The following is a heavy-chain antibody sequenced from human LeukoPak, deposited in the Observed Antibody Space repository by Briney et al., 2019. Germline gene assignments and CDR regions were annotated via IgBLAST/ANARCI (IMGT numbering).Heavy chain of an antibody. V-gene: IGHV4-4*02. CDR3: ARDRRYYDSSGYYYLFDY. Sequence: SGTLSLTCAVSGGSISSSNWWSWVRQPPGKGLEWIGEIYHSGSTNYNPSLRSRVTISVDKSKNQFSLKLSSVTAADTAVYYCARDRRYYDSSGYYYLFDYWGQGTLVTVSS. J-gene: IGHJ4*02. D-gene: IGHD3-22*01. CDR1: GGSISSSNW. CDR2: IYHSGST.